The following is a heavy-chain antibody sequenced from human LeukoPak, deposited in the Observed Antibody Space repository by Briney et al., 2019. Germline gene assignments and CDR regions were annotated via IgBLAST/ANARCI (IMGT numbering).Heavy chain of an antibody. V-gene: IGHV3-21*01. CDR1: GFTFGDYA. D-gene: IGHD3-10*02. CDR2: ISSSSSYI. J-gene: IGHJ5*02. Sequence: GGSLRLSCTASGFTFGDYAMSWFRQAPGKGLEWVSSISSSSSYIYYADSAKGRFTISRDNAKNSLYLQMNSLRAEDTAVYYCARDLVRGVMSWFDPWGQGTLVTVSS. CDR3: ARDLVRGVMSWFDP.